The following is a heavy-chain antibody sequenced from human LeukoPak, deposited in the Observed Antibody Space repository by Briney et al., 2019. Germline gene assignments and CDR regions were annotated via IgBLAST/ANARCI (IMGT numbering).Heavy chain of an antibody. D-gene: IGHD7-27*01. CDR2: ISYDGDHK. CDR3: ATIGDRRTGELYRIDY. J-gene: IGHJ4*02. Sequence: GGSLRLSCAASGFTFTDYAIHWVRQAPGKGLEWVAVISYDGDHKYYPDSVKGRFAISRDNSKNTVYLQMNSLRAEDAAIYYCATIGDRRTGELYRIDYWGQGTLVTVSS. V-gene: IGHV3-30*09. CDR1: GFTFTDYA.